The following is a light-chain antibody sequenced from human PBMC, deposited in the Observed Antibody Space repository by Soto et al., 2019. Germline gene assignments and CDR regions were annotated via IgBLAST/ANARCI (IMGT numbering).Light chain of an antibody. CDR2: EVS. CDR1: SSDVGGFDY. CDR3: SSYTSIASVL. Sequence: QSALTQPASVSGSPGQWITISCSGSSSDVGGFDYVSWYQQHPGNAPKLLISEVSYRPSDISSRFSGSKSGNTASLTISGLQAEDEAVYYCSSYTSIASVLFGGGTMLTVL. V-gene: IGLV2-14*01. J-gene: IGLJ2*01.